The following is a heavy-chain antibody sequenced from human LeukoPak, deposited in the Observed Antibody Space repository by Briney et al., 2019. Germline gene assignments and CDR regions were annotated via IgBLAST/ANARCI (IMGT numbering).Heavy chain of an antibody. J-gene: IGHJ6*02. CDR2: IYAGGST. CDR3: ARGFGKAAADVFGGYTMDV. Sequence: GGSLRLSCAASGLTVSSNYMSWVRQAPGKGLEWVSLIYAGGSTYYADSVRGRITISRDNSKNTLYLQMNSLTPEDTAVYYCARGFGKAAADVFGGYTMDVWGQGTTVIVSS. V-gene: IGHV3-66*02. CDR1: GLTVSSNY. D-gene: IGHD6-13*01.